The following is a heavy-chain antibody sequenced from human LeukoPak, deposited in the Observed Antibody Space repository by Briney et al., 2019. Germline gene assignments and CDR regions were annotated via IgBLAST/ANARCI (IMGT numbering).Heavy chain of an antibody. Sequence: ASVKVSCKASGYTFTSYGISWVRQAPGQGLEWMGGIIPIFGTANYAQKFQGRVTITADKSTSTAYMELSSLRSEDTAVYYCARGHEGYYYYYYMDVWGKGTTVTVSS. CDR1: GYTFTSYG. J-gene: IGHJ6*03. CDR2: IIPIFGTA. CDR3: ARGHEGYYYYYYMDV. V-gene: IGHV1-69*06.